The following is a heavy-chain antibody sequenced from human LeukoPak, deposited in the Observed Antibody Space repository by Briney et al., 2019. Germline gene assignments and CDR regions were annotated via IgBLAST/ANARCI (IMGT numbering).Heavy chain of an antibody. CDR1: GFTFSSYG. D-gene: IGHD2-2*01. CDR3: ATSIVVVPAATGGTDAFDI. Sequence: PGGSLRLSCAASGFTFSSYGMHWVRQAPGKGLEWVAVISYDGSNKYYADSVKGRFTISRDNSKNTLYLQMNSLRAEDTAVYYCATSIVVVPAATGGTDAFDIWGQGTTVTVSS. V-gene: IGHV3-30*03. CDR2: ISYDGSNK. J-gene: IGHJ3*02.